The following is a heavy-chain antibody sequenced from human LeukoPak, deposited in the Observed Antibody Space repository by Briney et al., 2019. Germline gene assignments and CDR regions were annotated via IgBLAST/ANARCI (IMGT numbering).Heavy chain of an antibody. CDR3: WVPTYYYDSSGRRDAFDI. CDR1: GFTFSSYV. Sequence: PGGSLRLSCAASGFTFSSYVMHWVRQAPGKGLDWVAITSYDGTNKYYADSVKGRFTISRDNSKNTLYLQMNSLRAEDTAVYYCWVPTYYYDSSGRRDAFDIWGQGTMVTVSS. CDR2: TSYDGTNK. J-gene: IGHJ3*02. D-gene: IGHD3-22*01. V-gene: IGHV3-30*04.